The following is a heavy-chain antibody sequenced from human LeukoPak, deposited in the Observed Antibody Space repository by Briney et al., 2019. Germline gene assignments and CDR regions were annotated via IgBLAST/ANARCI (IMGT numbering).Heavy chain of an antibody. CDR2: INHSGST. Sequence: PSETLSLTCAVYGGSFSGYYWSWIRQPPGKGLEWIGEINHSGSTNYNPSLKRRVTISVDTSKNQFSLKLSSVTAADTAVYYCARGLYDILTGRNWFDPWGQGTLVTVYS. CDR3: ARGLYDILTGRNWFDP. CDR1: GGSFSGYY. J-gene: IGHJ5*02. V-gene: IGHV4-34*01. D-gene: IGHD3-9*01.